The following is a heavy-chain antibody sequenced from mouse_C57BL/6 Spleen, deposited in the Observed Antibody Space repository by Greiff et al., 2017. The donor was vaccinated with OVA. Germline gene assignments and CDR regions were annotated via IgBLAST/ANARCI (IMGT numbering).Heavy chain of an antibody. Sequence: VQGLESGPGLVAPSQSLSITCTVSGFSLTSYGVHWVRQPPGHGLEWLVVIWSDGSTTYNSAINSRLSICKDNSKSQVFLKMNRLQTDDTAMYDCARHRLQDYYAMDYWGQGTSVTVSS. J-gene: IGHJ4*01. CDR1: GFSLTSYG. V-gene: IGHV2-6-1*01. D-gene: IGHD3-2*02. CDR3: ARHRLQDYYAMDY. CDR2: IWSDGST.